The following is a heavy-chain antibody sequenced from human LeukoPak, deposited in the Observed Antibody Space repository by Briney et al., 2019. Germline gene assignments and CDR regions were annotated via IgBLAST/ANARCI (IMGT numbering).Heavy chain of an antibody. CDR1: GFTLSSYE. D-gene: IGHD6-19*01. CDR2: IDYSGGDT. CDR3: ARGLRIAVAGNIDY. Sequence: GGSLRLSCTASGFTLSSYEMSWIRQAPGKGLEWVSSIDYSGGDTHYADSVKGRFSTSRDNSKNTLYLQMNSLRAEDTAVYYCARGLRIAVAGNIDYWGQGTLVTVSS. J-gene: IGHJ4*02. V-gene: IGHV3-23*01.